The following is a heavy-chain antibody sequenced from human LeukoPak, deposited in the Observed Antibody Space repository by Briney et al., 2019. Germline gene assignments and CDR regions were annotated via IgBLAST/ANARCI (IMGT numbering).Heavy chain of an antibody. V-gene: IGHV3-23*01. CDR2: ISGGDT. CDR3: ARPAYDILTGYYSFDY. CDR1: GFTFSSYA. Sequence: PGGSLRLSCAASGFTFSSYAMSWVRQAPGKGLEWVSAISGGDTFYADSVKGRFTISRDNSKNTLYLQVNSLRAEDTVVYYWARPAYDILTGYYSFDYWGQGTLVTVSS. J-gene: IGHJ4*02. D-gene: IGHD3-9*01.